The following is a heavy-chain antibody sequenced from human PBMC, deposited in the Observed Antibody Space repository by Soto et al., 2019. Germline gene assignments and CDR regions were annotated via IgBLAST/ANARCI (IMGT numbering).Heavy chain of an antibody. CDR1: GFTFSSYG. J-gene: IGHJ2*01. CDR3: AKEGGYDSSRYYSTCWHLDL. CDR2: ISYDGSNK. V-gene: IGHV3-30*18. Sequence: QVQLVESGGGVVQPGRSLRLSCAASGFTFSSYGMHWVRQAPGKGLEWVAVISYDGSNKYYADSAKGRFTISRDNSKNTLYLQKTKLRAEDTAVYYCAKEGGYDSSRYYSTCWHLDLWRRGTLVTVSS. D-gene: IGHD3-22*01.